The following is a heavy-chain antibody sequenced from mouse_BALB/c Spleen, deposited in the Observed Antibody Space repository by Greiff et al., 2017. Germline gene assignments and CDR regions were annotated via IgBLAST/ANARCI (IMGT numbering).Heavy chain of an antibody. V-gene: IGHV14-3*02. Sequence: VQLQQSGAELVKPGASVKLSCTASGFNIKDTYMHWVKQRPEQGLEWIGRIDPANGNTKYDPKFQGKATITADTSSNTAYLQLSSLTSEDTAVYYCASDGYYDGFAYWGQGTLVTVSA. CDR2: IDPANGNT. CDR3: ASDGYYDGFAY. J-gene: IGHJ3*01. D-gene: IGHD2-3*01. CDR1: GFNIKDTY.